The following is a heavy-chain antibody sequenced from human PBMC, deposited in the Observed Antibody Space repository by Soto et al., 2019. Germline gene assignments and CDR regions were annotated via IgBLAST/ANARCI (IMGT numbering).Heavy chain of an antibody. CDR3: AKDQDCSTISCPKYGMDV. CDR1: GFTFSSYG. D-gene: IGHD2-2*01. CDR2: MSNDGSKK. V-gene: IGHV3-30*18. J-gene: IGHJ6*02. Sequence: QVQWVESGGAVAQPGRSLRLSCAASGFTFSSYGMHWVRQAPGKGLEWVAVMSNDGSKKDYGDSAKGRFTISRDNSQNTLYLQMNSLRAEDTAVYFCAKDQDCSTISCPKYGMDVWGQGTTVTVSS.